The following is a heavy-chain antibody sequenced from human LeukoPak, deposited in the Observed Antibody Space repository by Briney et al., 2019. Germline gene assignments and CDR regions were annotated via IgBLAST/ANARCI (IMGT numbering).Heavy chain of an antibody. Sequence: GASVKVSCKASGYTFTSYYMHWVRQAPGQGLEWMAIINPSGGSTSYAQKFQGRVTMTRDTSTSTVYMELSSLRSEDTAVYYCAKDPEAALWFGELFFDPWGQGTLVTVSS. CDR2: INPSGGST. J-gene: IGHJ5*02. CDR1: GYTFTSYY. V-gene: IGHV1-46*01. D-gene: IGHD3-10*01. CDR3: AKDPEAALWFGELFFDP.